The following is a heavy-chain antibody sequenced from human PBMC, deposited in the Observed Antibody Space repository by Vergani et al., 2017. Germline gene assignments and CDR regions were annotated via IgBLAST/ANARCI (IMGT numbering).Heavy chain of an antibody. J-gene: IGHJ6*03. CDR2: INSDGSST. Sequence: EVQLVESGGGLVQPGGSLRLSCAASGFTSSSYWMQWVRQAPGKGLVWVSRINSDGSSTSYADSVKGRFTISRDNAKNTLYLQMNSLRAEDTAVYYCARDLFYSKYGYYDYYMDVWGKGTTVTVSS. CDR1: GFTSSSYW. V-gene: IGHV3-74*01. CDR3: ARDLFYSKYGYYDYYMDV. D-gene: IGHD4-11*01.